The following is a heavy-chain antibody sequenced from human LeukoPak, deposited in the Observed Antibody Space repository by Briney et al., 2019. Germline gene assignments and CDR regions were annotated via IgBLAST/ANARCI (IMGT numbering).Heavy chain of an antibody. V-gene: IGHV3-11*03. CDR1: GFTFSDYY. CDR3: ARGSGYYDRVLDY. Sequence: PGGSLRLSCAASGFTFSDYYMSWIRQAPGKGLEWVSYISSSGSYTNYADSVKGRFTISRDKAKNSLYLQMNSLRAEDTAVYFCARGSGYYDRVLDYWGQGTLVTVSS. D-gene: IGHD3-22*01. CDR2: ISSSGSYT. J-gene: IGHJ4*02.